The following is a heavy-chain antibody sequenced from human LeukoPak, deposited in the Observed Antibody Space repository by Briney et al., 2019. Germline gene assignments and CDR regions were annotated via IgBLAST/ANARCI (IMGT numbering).Heavy chain of an antibody. CDR3: ARSGTDVDGGAFDI. J-gene: IGHJ3*02. Sequence: SVKVSCKASGGTFSSYAISWVRQAPGQGLEWMGRIIPILGIANYAQKFQGRVTITADKSTSTAYMELSSLRSEDTAVYYCARSGTDVDGGAFDIWGQGTMVTVSS. CDR1: GGTFSSYA. V-gene: IGHV1-69*04. CDR2: IIPILGIA. D-gene: IGHD3-10*01.